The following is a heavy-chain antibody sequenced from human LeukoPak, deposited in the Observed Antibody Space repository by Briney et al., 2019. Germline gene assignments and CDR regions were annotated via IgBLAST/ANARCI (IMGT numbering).Heavy chain of an antibody. CDR3: AHTKGILNVVVLAAYFDS. CDR1: GFSLSTSGVG. Sequence: SGPTLVKPTQTLTLACTFSGFSLSTSGVGVGWVRQPPGKALEWLALIYWDDDKRYSPSLRSRLTITKDTSKNQVVLTMTNMDPVDTATYYCAHTKGILNVVVLAAYFDSWGQGTLVTVSS. J-gene: IGHJ4*02. D-gene: IGHD2-15*01. CDR2: IYWDDDK. V-gene: IGHV2-5*02.